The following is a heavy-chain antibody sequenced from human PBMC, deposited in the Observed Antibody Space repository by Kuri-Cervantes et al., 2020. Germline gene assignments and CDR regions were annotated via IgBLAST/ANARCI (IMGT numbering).Heavy chain of an antibody. CDR1: GGSISSYY. CDR2: IYYSGST. Sequence: SETLSLTCTVSGGSISSYYWSWIRQPPGKGLEWIGYIYYSGSTYYNPSLKSRVTISVDTSKNQFSLKLSSVTAADTAVYYCARFVAAXGTPNFDYWGQGTLVTVSS. J-gene: IGHJ4*02. D-gene: IGHD6-13*01. V-gene: IGHV4-59*12. CDR3: ARFVAAXGTPNFDY.